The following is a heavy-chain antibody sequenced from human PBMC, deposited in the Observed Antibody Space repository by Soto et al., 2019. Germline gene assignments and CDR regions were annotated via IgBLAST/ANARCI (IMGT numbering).Heavy chain of an antibody. D-gene: IGHD3-10*01. Sequence: QVQLQESGPGLVKPSETLSLTCTVSGGSISSYYWSWIRQPPGKGLEWIGYIYYSGSTNYNPSLQSRFTISVDTSKNQFSLKLNSMTAADTAVYYCARHNYGSGSTYFDYWGQGTLVTVSS. J-gene: IGHJ4*02. V-gene: IGHV4-59*08. CDR3: ARHNYGSGSTYFDY. CDR1: GGSISSYY. CDR2: IYYSGST.